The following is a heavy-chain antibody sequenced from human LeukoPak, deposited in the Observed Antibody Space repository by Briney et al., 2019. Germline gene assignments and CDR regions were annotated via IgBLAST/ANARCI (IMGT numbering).Heavy chain of an antibody. Sequence: GRSLRLSCAASGLTVTNAWMNWVRQAPGKGLEWVGRIASKTDGGTTDYAAPVKGRFTISRDDSKNTLFLQVNSLKTEDTAVYYCTTGIRGDCGQGTLVTVSS. V-gene: IGHV3-15*04. CDR1: GLTVTNAW. CDR2: IASKTDGGTT. J-gene: IGHJ4*02. CDR3: TTGIRGD.